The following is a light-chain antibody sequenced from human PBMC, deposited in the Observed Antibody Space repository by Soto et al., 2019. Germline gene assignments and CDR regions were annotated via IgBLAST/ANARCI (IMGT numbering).Light chain of an antibody. J-gene: IGLJ1*01. Sequence: QSALTQPASVSGSPGQSITISCAGTSSDFGSYDLVSWYQQHPGKAPKLMIYEGSKRPLGVSNRFSGSKSGNTASLTISGLQAEDEAVYYCCSYAGRSTFYVFGTGTKLTVL. V-gene: IGLV2-23*01. CDR2: EGS. CDR1: SSDFGSYDL. CDR3: CSYAGRSTFYV.